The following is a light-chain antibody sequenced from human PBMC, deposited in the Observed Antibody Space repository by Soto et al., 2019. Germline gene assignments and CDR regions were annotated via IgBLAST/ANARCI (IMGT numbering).Light chain of an antibody. CDR2: DAS. J-gene: IGKJ4*01. V-gene: IGKV1-5*01. CDR1: QSISSW. CDR3: QQYNSYLLT. Sequence: DIQMTQSPSTLSASVGDRVTITCRASQSISSWLAWYRQKPGKAPKLLIYDASSLESGVPSRFSGSGSGTEFTLTISSLQPDDFATYYCQQYNSYLLTFGGGTKVDIK.